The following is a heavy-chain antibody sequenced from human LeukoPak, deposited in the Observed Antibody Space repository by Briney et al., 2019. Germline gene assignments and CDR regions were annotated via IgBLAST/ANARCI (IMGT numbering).Heavy chain of an antibody. D-gene: IGHD3-22*01. Sequence: PGTSLRLSCAASGFTFSSYGMQWVRQAPGKGLEWVALIWYEGNTKKYADSVKGRITISRDNPKNTLYLEMNSLRAEDTAVYYCARGWGSSVYASAFDIWGQGTMVTISS. J-gene: IGHJ3*02. CDR2: IWYEGNTK. V-gene: IGHV3-33*01. CDR1: GFTFSSYG. CDR3: ARGWGSSVYASAFDI.